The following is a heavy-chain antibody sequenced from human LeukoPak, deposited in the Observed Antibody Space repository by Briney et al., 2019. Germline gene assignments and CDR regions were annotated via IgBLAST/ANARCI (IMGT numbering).Heavy chain of an antibody. J-gene: IGHJ3*02. V-gene: IGHV3-23*01. CDR3: ASDSGSFGGAFDI. D-gene: IGHD1-26*01. CDR1: GFTLSSYA. Sequence: GGSLRLSCAASGFTLSSYAMSWVRQAPGKGLEWVSAISGSGGSTYYADSVKGRFTISRDNSKNTLYLQMSSLRAEDTAVYYCASDSGSFGGAFDIWGQGTMVTVSS. CDR2: ISGSGGST.